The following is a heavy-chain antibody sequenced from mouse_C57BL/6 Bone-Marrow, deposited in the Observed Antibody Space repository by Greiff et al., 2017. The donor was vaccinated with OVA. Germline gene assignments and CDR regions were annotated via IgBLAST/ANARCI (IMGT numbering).Heavy chain of an antibody. CDR1: GYTFTSYW. D-gene: IGHD2-1*01. Sequence: QVQLQQSGAELVKPGASVKLSCKASGYTFTSYWMQWVKQRPGQGLEWIGEIDPSDSYTNYNQKFKGKATLTVDTSSSTAYMQLSSLTSEDSAVYYCTSHLLEFAYWGTGTLVTVSA. CDR3: TSHLLEFAY. V-gene: IGHV1-50*01. J-gene: IGHJ3*01. CDR2: IDPSDSYT.